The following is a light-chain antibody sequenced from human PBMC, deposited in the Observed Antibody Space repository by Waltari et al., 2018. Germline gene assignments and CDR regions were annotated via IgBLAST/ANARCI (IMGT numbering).Light chain of an antibody. Sequence: QSALTQPASVSGSPGQSITISCTGTSSDVGDYNLVSWYQQHAGQVPKLIIYEVNKRPSGVPTRFSGSRSGNTASLTISGLQAEDEATYFCCSYAGTTSWLFGGGTKVTVL. CDR1: SSDVGDYNL. CDR2: EVN. J-gene: IGLJ3*02. CDR3: CSYAGTTSWL. V-gene: IGLV2-23*02.